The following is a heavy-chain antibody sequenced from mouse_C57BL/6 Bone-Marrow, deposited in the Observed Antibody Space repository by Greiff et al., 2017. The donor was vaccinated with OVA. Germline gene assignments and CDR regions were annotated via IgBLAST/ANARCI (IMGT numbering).Heavy chain of an antibody. CDR1: GFTFSSYA. J-gene: IGHJ1*03. CDR3: TREDYYGSRRYFDV. V-gene: IGHV5-9-1*02. D-gene: IGHD1-1*01. CDR2: ISSGGDYI. Sequence: DVMLVESGEGLVKPGGSLKLSCAASGFTFSSYAMSWVRQTPEKRLEWVAYISSGGDYIYYADTVKGRFTISRDNARNTLYLQMSSLKSEDTAMYYCTREDYYGSRRYFDVWGTGTTVTVSS.